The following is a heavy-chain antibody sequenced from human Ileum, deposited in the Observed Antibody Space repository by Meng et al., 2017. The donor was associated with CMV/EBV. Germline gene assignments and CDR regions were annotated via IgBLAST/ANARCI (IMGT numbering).Heavy chain of an antibody. CDR3: AKQYGSSSGFDH. Sequence: GESLKISCAASGLAVSENYMNWVRQAPGKGLEWVSVMYSGGSAYYTDSVKGRFTISRDNSKNTLYLQMNSLRAEDTAVYYCAKQYGSSSGFDHWGQGTLVTVSS. D-gene: IGHD6-6*01. J-gene: IGHJ4*02. V-gene: IGHV3-53*01. CDR2: MYSGGSA. CDR1: GLAVSENY.